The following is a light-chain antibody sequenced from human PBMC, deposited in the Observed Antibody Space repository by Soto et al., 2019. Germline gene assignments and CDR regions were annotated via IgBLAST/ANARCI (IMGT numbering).Light chain of an antibody. CDR3: EQYGSSPPYT. CDR1: QSVSSSY. V-gene: IGKV3-20*01. J-gene: IGKJ2*01. CDR2: GAS. Sequence: EIVLTQSPGTLSLSPGERATLSCRASQSVSSSYLAWYQQKPGQAPRLLIYGASSSATGSPDRFSGSGSGTDFKFTISRLEPNDFAVDYCEQYGSSPPYTFGQGTKLESK.